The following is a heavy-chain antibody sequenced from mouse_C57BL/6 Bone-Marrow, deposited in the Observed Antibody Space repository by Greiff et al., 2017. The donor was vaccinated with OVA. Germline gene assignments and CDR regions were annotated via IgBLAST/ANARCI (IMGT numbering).Heavy chain of an antibody. V-gene: IGHV1-72*01. CDR2: IDPNSGGT. Sequence: QVQLQQPGAELVKPGASVKLSCKASGYTFTSYWMHWVKQRPGRGLEWIGRIDPNSGGTKYNEKFKSKATLTVDKPSSTAYMQLSRLTSEDSAFYCCARRPWYFDFWGTGTTVTVSS. J-gene: IGHJ1*03. CDR1: GYTFTSYW. CDR3: ARRPWYFDF.